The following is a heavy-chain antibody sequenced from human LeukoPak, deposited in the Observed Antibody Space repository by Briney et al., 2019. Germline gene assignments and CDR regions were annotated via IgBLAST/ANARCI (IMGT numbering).Heavy chain of an antibody. CDR2: IYYSGST. CDR1: GGSINSGDYY. CDR3: AREAPGRSSGYAGGYFAY. D-gene: IGHD6-13*01. J-gene: IGHJ4*02. Sequence: PSQTLSLTCSVSGGSINSGDYYWSWIRQSPGKGLEWIGYIYYSGSTYYNPSLNNRVTISADTSKNQFSLKVNSVTAADTAVYYCAREAPGRSSGYAGGYFAYWGQETLVTFSS. V-gene: IGHV4-30-4*01.